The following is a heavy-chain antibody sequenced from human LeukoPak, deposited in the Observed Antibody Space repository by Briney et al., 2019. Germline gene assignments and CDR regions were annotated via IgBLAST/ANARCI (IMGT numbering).Heavy chain of an antibody. CDR3: AKDLVRSSSIIDY. Sequence: PGRSLRLSCAASGFTFSSYGMHWVRQAPGKGLEWVAVIWYDGSNKYYADSVKGRFTISRDNSKNTLYLQTNSLRAEDTAVYNCAKDLVRSSSIIDYWGQGTLVTVSS. D-gene: IGHD6-6*01. V-gene: IGHV3-33*06. CDR2: IWYDGSNK. CDR1: GFTFSSYG. J-gene: IGHJ4*02.